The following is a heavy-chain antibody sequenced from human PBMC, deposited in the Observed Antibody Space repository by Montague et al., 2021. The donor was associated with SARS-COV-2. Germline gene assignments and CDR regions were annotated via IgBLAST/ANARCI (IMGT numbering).Heavy chain of an antibody. CDR2: ISYDGSNK. J-gene: IGHJ4*02. CDR3: ARDLIGELFYFDY. CDR1: GFTFSSYA. V-gene: IGHV3-30-3*01. D-gene: IGHD3-10*01. Sequence: FRSLSCAASGFTFSSYAMHWVRQAPGKGLEWVAVISYDGSNKYYADSVKGRFTISRDNSKNTLYLQMNSLRAEDTAVYYCARDLIGELFYFDYWGQGTLVTVSS.